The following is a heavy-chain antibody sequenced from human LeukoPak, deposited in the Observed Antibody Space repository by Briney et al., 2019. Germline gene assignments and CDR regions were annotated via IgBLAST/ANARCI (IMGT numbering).Heavy chain of an antibody. J-gene: IGHJ5*02. CDR1: GGSISSYY. V-gene: IGHV4-59*01. CDR2: IYYSGST. D-gene: IGHD3-10*01. Sequence: SETLSLTCTVSGGSISSYYWSWIRQPPGKGLEWIGYIYYSGSTNYNPSLKSRVTISVDTSKNQFSLKLSSVTAADTAVYYCARAPGLYYGSGSYYYWFDPWGQETLVTVSS. CDR3: ARAPGLYYGSGSYYYWFDP.